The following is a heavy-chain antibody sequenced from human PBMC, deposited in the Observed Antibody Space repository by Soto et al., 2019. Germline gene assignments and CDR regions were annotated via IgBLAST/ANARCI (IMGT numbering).Heavy chain of an antibody. J-gene: IGHJ4*02. V-gene: IGHV4-30-2*01. Sequence: PSETLSLTCAVSGGSISSGGYSWSWIRQPPGKGLEWIGYIYHSGTQENAASVKGRFTISRDESKNIAYLQMNSLKTEDTAVYYCSVGSCNGDCFLFDYWGQGTPVTVSS. D-gene: IGHD2-21*02. CDR3: SVGSCNGDCFLFDY. CDR1: GGSISSGGYS. CDR2: IYHSGTQ.